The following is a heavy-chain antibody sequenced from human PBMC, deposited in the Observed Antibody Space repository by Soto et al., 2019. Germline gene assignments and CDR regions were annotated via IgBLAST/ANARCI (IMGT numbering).Heavy chain of an antibody. J-gene: IGHJ4*02. Sequence: SVKVSCKASGGTFSSYGFSWVRQAPGQGLEWMGGTIPMYGTVSYAQKFQGRVTITADESTSTVYMELSSLRSEDTAVYYCARPQGRDGYKTDYWGPGTMVTVYS. CDR2: TIPMYGTV. CDR1: GGTFSSYG. D-gene: IGHD5-12*01. V-gene: IGHV1-69*13. CDR3: ARPQGRDGYKTDY.